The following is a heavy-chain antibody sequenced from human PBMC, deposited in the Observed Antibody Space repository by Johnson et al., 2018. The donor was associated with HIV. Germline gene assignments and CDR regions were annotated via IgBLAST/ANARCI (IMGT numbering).Heavy chain of an antibody. D-gene: IGHD7-27*01. Sequence: VESGGGVVQPGRSLRLSCAASGFTFSSYAMHWVRQAPGKGLEWVAVISYDGSNKYYADSVKGRFTISRDNSKNTLYLQMNSLRAEDTAVYYCASSWGNAFDIWGQGTMVTVSS. V-gene: IGHV3-30*04. CDR2: ISYDGSNK. CDR3: ASSWGNAFDI. CDR1: GFTFSSYA. J-gene: IGHJ3*02.